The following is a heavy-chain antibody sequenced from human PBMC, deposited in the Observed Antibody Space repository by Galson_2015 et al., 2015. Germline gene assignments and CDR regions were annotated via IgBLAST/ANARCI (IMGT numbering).Heavy chain of an antibody. CDR2: IYSDGRS. V-gene: IGHV3-53*01. J-gene: IGHJ4*02. Sequence: SLRLSCAASGFTVATHYMSWVRQAPGKGLEWVSVIYSDGRSFYGDSVTGRFAISRDSSKNALYLQMNSLRAEDTAVYYCARAPVRDYGGFLGYWGQGALVTGSS. CDR3: ARAPVRDYGGFLGY. CDR1: GFTVATHY. D-gene: IGHD4-23*01.